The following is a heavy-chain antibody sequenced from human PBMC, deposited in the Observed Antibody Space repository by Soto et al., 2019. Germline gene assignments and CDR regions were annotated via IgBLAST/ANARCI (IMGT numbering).Heavy chain of an antibody. D-gene: IGHD6-19*01. Sequence: GGSLRLSCAASGFTFTSYAMGWVRQAPGKGLEWVSVISSGGSTYYADSVRGRFTISRDNSKDTLSLQMNSLRAEDTAVYYCVRDGSSGWHFDSWGQGTLVTVS. V-gene: IGHV3-23*01. CDR2: ISSGGST. CDR3: VRDGSSGWHFDS. J-gene: IGHJ4*02. CDR1: GFTFTSYA.